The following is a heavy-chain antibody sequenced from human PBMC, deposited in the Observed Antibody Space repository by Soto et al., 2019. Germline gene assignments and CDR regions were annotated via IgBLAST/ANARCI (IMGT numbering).Heavy chain of an antibody. Sequence: QLQLQESGPGLVKPSETLSLTCTVSGGSISSSSYYWGWIRQPPGKGLEWIGSIYYSGSTYYNPSLKSRVTISVDTSKNQFSLKLSSVTAADTAVYYCARQPGYSYGYVDNWFDPWGQGTLVTVSS. D-gene: IGHD5-18*01. CDR3: ARQPGYSYGYVDNWFDP. J-gene: IGHJ5*02. V-gene: IGHV4-39*01. CDR1: GGSISSSSYY. CDR2: IYYSGST.